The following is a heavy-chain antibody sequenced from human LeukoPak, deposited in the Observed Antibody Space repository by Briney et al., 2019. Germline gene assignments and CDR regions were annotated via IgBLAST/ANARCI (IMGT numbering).Heavy chain of an antibody. CDR2: ISSGSSTI. CDR3: ARDLTVFSYYDSSGYPDY. Sequence: PGGSLRLSCAASGFTFSSYWMSWVRQAPGKGLEWVSYISSGSSTIYYADSVKGRFTISRDNAKNSLYLQMNSLRAEDTAVYYCARDLTVFSYYDSSGYPDYWGQGTLVTVSS. J-gene: IGHJ4*02. V-gene: IGHV3-48*01. D-gene: IGHD3-22*01. CDR1: GFTFSSYW.